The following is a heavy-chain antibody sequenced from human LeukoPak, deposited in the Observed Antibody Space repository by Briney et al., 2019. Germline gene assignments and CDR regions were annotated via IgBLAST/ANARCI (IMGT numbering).Heavy chain of an antibody. V-gene: IGHV4-59*11. CDR3: ARARITMVRGVITTRDYYYYYMDV. D-gene: IGHD3-10*01. CDR1: GGSISSHY. CDR2: IYYSGST. Sequence: SETLSLTCTVSGGSISSHYWSWIRQPPGKGLEWIGYIYYSGSTNYNPSLKSRVTISVDTSKNQFSLKLSSVTAADTAVYYCARARITMVRGVITTRDYYYYYMDVWGKGTTVTVSS. J-gene: IGHJ6*03.